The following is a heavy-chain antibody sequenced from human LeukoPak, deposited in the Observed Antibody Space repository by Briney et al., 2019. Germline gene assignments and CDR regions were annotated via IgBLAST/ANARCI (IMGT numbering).Heavy chain of an antibody. CDR2: IYYSGTT. Sequence: SETLSLTCTVSGGSISSGDYYWSWIRQHPWKGLEGIGNIYYSGTTYYNPSLKSRVTISVDTSKSQFSLELSSVTAADTAVYYCAREGYDSSYYYYLDYWGQGTLVTVSS. CDR1: GGSISSGDYY. D-gene: IGHD3-22*01. J-gene: IGHJ4*02. CDR3: AREGYDSSYYYYLDY. V-gene: IGHV4-31*03.